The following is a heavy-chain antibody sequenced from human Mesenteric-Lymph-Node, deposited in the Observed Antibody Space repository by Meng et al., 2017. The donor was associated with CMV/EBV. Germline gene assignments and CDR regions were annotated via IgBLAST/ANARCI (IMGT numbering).Heavy chain of an antibody. CDR3: ARGLGLLYYNGMDV. Sequence: GGSLRLSCTASGFRFNTYSMNWVRQAPGKGLEWISYITSASSTIYYADSVKGRFTISRDNAKNSLNLQMNNLSADDTAVYYCARGLGLLYYNGMDVWGQRTTVTVSS. V-gene: IGHV3-48*04. J-gene: IGHJ6*02. D-gene: IGHD2-15*01. CDR1: GFRFNTYS. CDR2: ITSASSTI.